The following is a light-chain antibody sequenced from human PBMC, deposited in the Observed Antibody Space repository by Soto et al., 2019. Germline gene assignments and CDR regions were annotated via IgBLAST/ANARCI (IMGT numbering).Light chain of an antibody. Sequence: IVMTQSPATLSVSPGERATLSCRASQSVGRSLAWYQQKPGQAPRLLIYGTSARATGIPATFSGSGSGTEFTLTISSLQSEDFAVYYCQQRSDWPPLTFGGGTKVEMK. V-gene: IGKV3-15*01. J-gene: IGKJ4*01. CDR2: GTS. CDR1: QSVGRS. CDR3: QQRSDWPPLT.